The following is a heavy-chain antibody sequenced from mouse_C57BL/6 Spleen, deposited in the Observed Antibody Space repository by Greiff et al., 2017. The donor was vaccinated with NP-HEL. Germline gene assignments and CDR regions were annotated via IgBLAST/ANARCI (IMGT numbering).Heavy chain of an antibody. CDR1: GYTFTDYY. J-gene: IGHJ1*03. CDR3: ARGDYDGEGYFDV. V-gene: IGHV1-26*01. Sequence: EVQLQQSGPELVKPGASVKISCKASGYTFTDYYMNWVKQSHGKSLEWIGDINPNNGGTSYNQKFKGKATLTVDKSSSTAYMELRSLTSEDSAVYYCARGDYDGEGYFDVWGTGTTVTVSS. D-gene: IGHD2-4*01. CDR2: INPNNGGT.